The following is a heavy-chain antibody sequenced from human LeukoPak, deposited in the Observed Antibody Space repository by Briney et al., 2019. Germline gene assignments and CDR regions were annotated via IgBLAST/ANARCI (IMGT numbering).Heavy chain of an antibody. V-gene: IGHV3-72*01. J-gene: IGHJ4*02. CDR3: ARSMYGEGRRIIDFDY. Sequence: GGSLRLSCAASGFTFSDHYIDWVRQAPGKGLEWVARTRNKVNSYTTAYAASVTGRFTVSRYDSSNSVYLQMNSLKIGDTAVYYCARSMYGEGRRIIDFDYWGQGSLLTVSS. CDR2: TRNKVNSYTT. CDR1: GFTFSDHY. D-gene: IGHD4/OR15-4a*01.